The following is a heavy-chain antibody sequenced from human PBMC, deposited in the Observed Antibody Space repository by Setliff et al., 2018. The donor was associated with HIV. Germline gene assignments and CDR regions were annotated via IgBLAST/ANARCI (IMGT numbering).Heavy chain of an antibody. D-gene: IGHD3-22*01. CDR2: ISAYNGNT. CDR3: ARMIGLSASSPPNAFDI. V-gene: IGHV1-18*01. CDR1: GYTFTSYG. J-gene: IGHJ3*02. Sequence: ASVKVSCKASGYTFTSYGISWVRQAPGQGLEWMGWISAYNGNTNYAQKLQGRVTMTTDTSTSTAYMELRSLRSDDTAVYYCARMIGLSASSPPNAFDIWGQGTMVTVSS.